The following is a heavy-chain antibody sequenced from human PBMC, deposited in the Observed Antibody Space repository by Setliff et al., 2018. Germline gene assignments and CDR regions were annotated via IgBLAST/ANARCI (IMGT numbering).Heavy chain of an antibody. CDR1: GFTFSGYY. CDR2: IHNDGATT. V-gene: IGHV3-48*01. CDR3: VRDLHWGFDY. D-gene: IGHD7-27*01. J-gene: IGHJ4*02. Sequence: PGGSLRLSCAASGFTFSGYYMQWVRQAPGKGLEWLSNIHNDGATTSYADSVKGRFTISRDNVKNSLFLQMNSLRAEDTAVYYCVRDLHWGFDYWGLGTLVTVSS.